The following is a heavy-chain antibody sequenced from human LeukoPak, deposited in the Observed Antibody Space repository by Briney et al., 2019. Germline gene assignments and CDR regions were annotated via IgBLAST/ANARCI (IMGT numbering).Heavy chain of an antibody. CDR1: GFTFSSYA. CDR3: AKAVLWFGESYFDY. V-gene: IGHV3-23*01. Sequence: TGGSLRLSCAASGFTFSSYAMSWVRQAPGKGLEWVSAISGSGGSTYYADSVKGRFTISRDNSKNTLYLQMNSLRAEDTAVYYCAKAVLWFGESYFDYWGQGTLVTVSS. J-gene: IGHJ4*02. D-gene: IGHD3-10*01. CDR2: ISGSGGST.